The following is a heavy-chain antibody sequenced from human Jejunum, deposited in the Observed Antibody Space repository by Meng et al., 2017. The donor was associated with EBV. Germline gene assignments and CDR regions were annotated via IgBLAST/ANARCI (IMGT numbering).Heavy chain of an antibody. Sequence: QVQLQQSGPGLVKPSXXLSLTXAISGDSVSSNSATWHWVRQSPSRGLEWLGRTYYRSKSYNDYAVSVKSRITINPDTSKNQFSLQLNSVTPEDTAVYYCAGGAAAGTGSGFQHWGHGPLVTVSS. CDR1: GDSVSSNSAT. CDR3: AGGAAAGTGSGFQH. D-gene: IGHD6-13*01. J-gene: IGHJ1*01. CDR2: TYYRSKSYN. V-gene: IGHV6-1*01.